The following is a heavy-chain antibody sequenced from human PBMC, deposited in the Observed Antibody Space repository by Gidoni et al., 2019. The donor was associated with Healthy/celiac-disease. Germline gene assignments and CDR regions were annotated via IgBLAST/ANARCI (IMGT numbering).Heavy chain of an antibody. CDR2: IYYSGST. J-gene: IGHJ5*02. Sequence: QVQLQSSGPGLVKPSETISPTCLDPDGSISSYDWSCIRQPPGKGLEWIGYIYYSGSTTYNPSLNSLVTISVDTSKNQFSLKLSSVTAADTAVYYFARRGGSYPNWFDPWGQGTLVTVSS. D-gene: IGHD1-26*01. CDR3: ARRGGSYPNWFDP. CDR1: DGSISSYD. V-gene: IGHV4-59*08.